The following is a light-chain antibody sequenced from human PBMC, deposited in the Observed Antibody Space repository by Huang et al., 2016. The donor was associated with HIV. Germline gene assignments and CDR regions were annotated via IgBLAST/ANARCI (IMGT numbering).Light chain of an antibody. V-gene: IGKV3-15*01. CDR1: QRINRD. CDR2: GAA. CDR3: QQYNNWPPIT. Sequence: EIVLTQSPATLSVSPGDRATLSCWASQRINRDLAWYQQQPGQAPRLLIHGAATRAAGIPARFSGSGSGTDFTLTISSLQSEDFAVYYCQQYNNWPPITFGQGTRLEI. J-gene: IGKJ5*01.